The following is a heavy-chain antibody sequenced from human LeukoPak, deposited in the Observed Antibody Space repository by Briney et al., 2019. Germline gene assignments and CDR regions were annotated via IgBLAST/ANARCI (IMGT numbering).Heavy chain of an antibody. V-gene: IGHV1-46*01. CDR1: GYTFTSCY. D-gene: IGHD2-15*01. Sequence: ASVKVSCKASGYTFTSCYMHWVRQAPGQGLEWMGIINPSGGSTSYAQKFQGRVTITRNTSISTAYMELSSLRSEDTAVYYCARGPSIVVVVAATRGGRFDPWGQGTLVTVSS. CDR2: INPSGGST. CDR3: ARGPSIVVVVAATRGGRFDP. J-gene: IGHJ5*02.